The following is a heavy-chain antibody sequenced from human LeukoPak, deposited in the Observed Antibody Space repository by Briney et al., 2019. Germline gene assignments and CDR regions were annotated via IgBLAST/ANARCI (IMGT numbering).Heavy chain of an antibody. D-gene: IGHD4-17*01. CDR3: ARERMTAVTTSWFDP. Sequence: SETLSLTCTVSGGSISSGGFYWSWFRQHPGKGLEWIGYIYYSGSTYYNPSLKSRVTISVDTSKNQFSLKLSSVTAADTAVYYCARERMTAVTTSWFDPWGQGTLVTVSS. CDR2: IYYSGST. V-gene: IGHV4-31*03. CDR1: GGSISSGGFY. J-gene: IGHJ5*02.